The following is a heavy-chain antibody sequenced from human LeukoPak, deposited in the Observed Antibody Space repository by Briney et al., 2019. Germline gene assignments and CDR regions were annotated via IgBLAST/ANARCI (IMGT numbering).Heavy chain of an antibody. J-gene: IGHJ4*02. CDR3: ARSRASGYSYGSPFDY. CDR2: INPSGGST. CDR1: GYTFTSYY. D-gene: IGHD5-18*01. V-gene: IGHV1-46*01. Sequence: VASVKVSCKASGYTFTSYYMHWVRQAPAQGLEWMGIINPSGGSTSYAQKFQGRVTMTRDMSTSTVYMELSSLRSEDTAVYYCARSRASGYSYGSPFDYWGQGTLVTVSS.